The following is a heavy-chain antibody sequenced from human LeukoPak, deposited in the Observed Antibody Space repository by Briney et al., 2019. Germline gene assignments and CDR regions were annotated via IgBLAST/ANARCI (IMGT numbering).Heavy chain of an antibody. CDR3: AKDSPDDAFDI. Sequence: GGSLRLSCAASGFTFSDNYMTWVRQAPGKGLEWVSSIYSAGATHYAESVKGRFTISRDNSKNTLYLQMNSLRAEDMAVYYCAKDSPDDAFDIWGQGTMVTVSS. J-gene: IGHJ3*02. CDR1: GFTFSDNY. V-gene: IGHV3-53*01. CDR2: IYSAGAT.